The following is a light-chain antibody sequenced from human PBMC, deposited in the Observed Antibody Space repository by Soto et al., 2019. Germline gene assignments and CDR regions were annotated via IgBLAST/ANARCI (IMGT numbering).Light chain of an antibody. V-gene: IGLV2-11*01. CDR2: DVS. CDR1: SSDIGGYDY. CDR3: CSYTDIAFDVV. Sequence: QSALTQPRSVSGSPGQSVTISCTGTSSDIGGYDYVSWYQHLPGKAPKLLILDVSHRPSGVSDRFSGSKSGNTASLTISGVRPEDEADYYCCSYTDIAFDVVFGGGTKVTVL. J-gene: IGLJ2*01.